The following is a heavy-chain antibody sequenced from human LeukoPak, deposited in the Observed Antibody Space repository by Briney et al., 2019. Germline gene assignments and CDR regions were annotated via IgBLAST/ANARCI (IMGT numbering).Heavy chain of an antibody. CDR3: ATCLGGGYSGYDLDFDY. CDR1: GYTFTSYG. J-gene: IGHJ4*02. CDR2: ISAYNGNT. Sequence: GASVKVSCKASGYTFTSYGISWVRQAPGQGLEWMGWISAYNGNTNYAQKLQGRVTMTTDTSTSTAYMELRSLRSDDTAVYYCATCLGGGYSGYDLDFDYWGQGTLVTVSS. V-gene: IGHV1-18*01. D-gene: IGHD5-12*01.